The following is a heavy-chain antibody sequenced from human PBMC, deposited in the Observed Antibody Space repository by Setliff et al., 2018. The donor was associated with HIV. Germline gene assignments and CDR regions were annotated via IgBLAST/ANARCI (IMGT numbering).Heavy chain of an antibody. CDR2: LSPSGTT. J-gene: IGHJ4*02. D-gene: IGHD4-17*01. V-gene: IGHV4-39*07. Sequence: PSETLSLTCTVSDDSFSTSDYWWAWVRQPPGKGLEWIGELSPSGTTRSNPSLQSRVTISLDTSNNQFSLKLTSVTAADTAMYYCASFFVTTVTNQDYWGQGTPVTVSS. CDR3: ASFFVTTVTNQDY. CDR1: DDSFSTSDYW.